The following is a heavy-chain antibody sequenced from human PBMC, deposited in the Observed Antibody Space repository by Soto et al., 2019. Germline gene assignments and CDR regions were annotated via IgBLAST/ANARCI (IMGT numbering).Heavy chain of an antibody. Sequence: QVHLQQWGAGLLKPSETLSLTCAVYGGSVNGYYWNWIRLPPGKGLEWIGEINHTGGTHYNPSLKSRVTMSVDTSQNQFSLRLSSVTAADTAIYYCATRITVFGLLIPPFDPWGQGTQVTVSS. CDR3: ATRITVFGLLIPPFDP. J-gene: IGHJ5*02. CDR1: GGSVNGYY. CDR2: INHTGGT. V-gene: IGHV4-34*02. D-gene: IGHD3-3*01.